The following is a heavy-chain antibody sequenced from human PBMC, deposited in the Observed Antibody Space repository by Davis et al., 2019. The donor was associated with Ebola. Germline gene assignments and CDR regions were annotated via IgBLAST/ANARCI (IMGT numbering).Heavy chain of an antibody. V-gene: IGHV3-30*03. D-gene: IGHD3-10*01. Sequence: GGSLRLSCVASGFTFSNYGMHWVRQAPGKGLEWVAFISYHGKNIPYADSVWGRFSISRDNSKNTLYLQMNSLRPEDTAVYYCARVLYGSGNYYNAFGYWGQGTLVTVSS. CDR1: GFTFSNYG. J-gene: IGHJ4*02. CDR2: ISYHGKNI. CDR3: ARVLYGSGNYYNAFGY.